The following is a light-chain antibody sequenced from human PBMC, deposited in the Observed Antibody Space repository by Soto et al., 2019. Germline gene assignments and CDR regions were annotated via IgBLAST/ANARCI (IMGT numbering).Light chain of an antibody. CDR3: QHLNDYRYT. CDR1: QDIRND. CDR2: AAS. Sequence: IQMTQSPSSLSASVGDRVTITCRASQDIRNDLGWYQQKPGKTPKLLIYAASTLQNGVPSSFSGSGSGTEFTLTISSLQPEDFATYYCQHLNDYRYTFGQGTKVEIK. V-gene: IGKV1-17*01. J-gene: IGKJ2*01.